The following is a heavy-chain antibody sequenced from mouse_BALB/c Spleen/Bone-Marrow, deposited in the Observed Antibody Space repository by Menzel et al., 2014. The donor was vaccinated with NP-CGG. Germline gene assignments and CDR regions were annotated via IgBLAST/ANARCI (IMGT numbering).Heavy chain of an antibody. CDR1: GFTFSSYG. V-gene: IGHV5-9-2*01. D-gene: IGHD1-1*01. J-gene: IGHJ3*01. Sequence: EVMLVESGGGLVKPGGSLKLSCAASGFTFSSYGMSWVRQTPEKRLEWVATISGGDTYTYYPDSVRGRFTISRDNAKNNLYLQVSSLRSEDTALYYCAAITTVAYWGRGTLVTVSA. CDR2: ISGGDTYT. CDR3: AAITTVAY.